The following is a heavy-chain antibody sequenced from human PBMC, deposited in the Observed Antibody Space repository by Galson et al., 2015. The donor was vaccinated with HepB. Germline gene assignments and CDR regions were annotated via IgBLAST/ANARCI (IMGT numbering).Heavy chain of an antibody. Sequence: SLRLSCAASGFTFSSYAMHWVRQAPGKGLEWVAVISYDGSNKYCADSVKGRFTISRDNSKNTLYLQMNSLRAEDTAVYYCAREWEQLAFDYWGQGTLVTVSS. CDR3: AREWEQLAFDY. CDR2: ISYDGSNK. J-gene: IGHJ4*02. D-gene: IGHD6-6*01. V-gene: IGHV3-30-3*01. CDR1: GFTFSSYA.